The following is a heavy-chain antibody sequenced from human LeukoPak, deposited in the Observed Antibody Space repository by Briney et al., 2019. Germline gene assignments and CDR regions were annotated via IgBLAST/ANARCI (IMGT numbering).Heavy chain of an antibody. V-gene: IGHV4-34*01. CDR1: GGSFSGYY. CDR2: INHSGST. CDR3: ARGGRTWFDP. J-gene: IGHJ5*02. Sequence: SETLSLTCAVYGGSFSGYYWSWIRQPPGKGLEWIGEINHSGSTNYNPSLKSRVTISRDTSKNQYSLKLSSVTAADTAVYYCARGGRTWFDPWGQGSLVTVSS.